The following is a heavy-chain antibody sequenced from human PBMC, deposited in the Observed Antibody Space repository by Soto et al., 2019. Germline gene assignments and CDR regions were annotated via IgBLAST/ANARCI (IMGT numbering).Heavy chain of an antibody. D-gene: IGHD3-10*01. Sequence: GGSLRLSCAASGFTFSSYAMSWVRQAPGKGLEWVSAISGSGGSTYYADSVKGRFTISRDNSKNTLYLQMNSLRAEDTAVYYCATRGGFGRSIDYWGQGTLVTVSS. CDR2: ISGSGGST. V-gene: IGHV3-23*01. CDR1: GFTFSSYA. J-gene: IGHJ4*02. CDR3: ATRGGFGRSIDY.